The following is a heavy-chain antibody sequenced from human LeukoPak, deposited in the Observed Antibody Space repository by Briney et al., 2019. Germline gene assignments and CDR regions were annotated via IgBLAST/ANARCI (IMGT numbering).Heavy chain of an antibody. J-gene: IGHJ4*02. Sequence: PGGSLRLSCAASGFTFSSYEMNWVRQAPGKGLEWISYISSSGSIIHYADSVKGRFTISRDNAKNSLYPQMNSLRVEDTGVYYCVRDAGWSDLDYWGQGTLVTVSS. D-gene: IGHD2-15*01. CDR1: GFTFSSYE. CDR2: ISSSGSII. V-gene: IGHV3-48*03. CDR3: VRDAGWSDLDY.